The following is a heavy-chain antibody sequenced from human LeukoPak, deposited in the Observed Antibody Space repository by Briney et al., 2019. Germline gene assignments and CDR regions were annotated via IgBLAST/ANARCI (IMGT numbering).Heavy chain of an antibody. D-gene: IGHD6-19*01. J-gene: IGHJ4*02. CDR2: IYYSGST. Sequence: SETLSLTCAVYGGSFSGYCWSWIRQPPGKGLEWIGYIYYSGSTNYNPSLKSRVTISVDTSKNQFSLKLSSVTAADTAVYYCARDLGGSGWTFDSWGQGTLVTVSS. V-gene: IGHV4-59*01. CDR3: ARDLGGSGWTFDS. CDR1: GGSFSGYC.